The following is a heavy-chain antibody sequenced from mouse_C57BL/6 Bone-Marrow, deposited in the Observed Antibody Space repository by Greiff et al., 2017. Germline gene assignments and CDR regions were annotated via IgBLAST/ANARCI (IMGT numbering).Heavy chain of an antibody. V-gene: IGHV1-63*01. Sequence: VQLQQSGAELVRPGTSVKMSCKASGYTFTNYWSGWAKQRPGHGLEWIGDIYPGGGYTNDNEKFKGKATLTADKSSSTAYMQFSSLTSEDSAIYYCARKRGATPYYYAMDYWGQGTSVTVSS. D-gene: IGHD1-1*01. J-gene: IGHJ4*01. CDR3: ARKRGATPYYYAMDY. CDR2: IYPGGGYT. CDR1: GYTFTNYW.